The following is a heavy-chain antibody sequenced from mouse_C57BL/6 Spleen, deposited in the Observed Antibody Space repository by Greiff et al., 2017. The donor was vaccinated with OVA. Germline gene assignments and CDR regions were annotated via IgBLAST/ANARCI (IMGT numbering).Heavy chain of an antibody. J-gene: IGHJ3*01. CDR1: GYAFTNYL. Sequence: VQLQQSGAELVRPGPSVKVSCKASGYAFTNYLIEWVKQRPGQGLEWIGVINPGSGGTNYNEKFKGKATLTADKSSSTAYMQLSSLTSEDSAVYFCARGTSYYSNEGFAYWGQGTLVTVSA. CDR3: ARGTSYYSNEGFAY. D-gene: IGHD2-5*01. V-gene: IGHV1-54*01. CDR2: INPGSGGT.